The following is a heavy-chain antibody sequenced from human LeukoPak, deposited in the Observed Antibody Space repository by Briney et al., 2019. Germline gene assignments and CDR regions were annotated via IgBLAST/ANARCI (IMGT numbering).Heavy chain of an antibody. Sequence: PGGSLRLSCAPTGFTFSSYWMSWVRQAPGKGLEWVALISYDESNTFYADSVKGRFTISRDNSKNTLYLQMNSLRAEYTAVYYCAKDFSVYFHDSRVLDYWGQGTLVTVSS. J-gene: IGHJ4*02. V-gene: IGHV3-30*18. D-gene: IGHD3-22*01. CDR1: GFTFSSYW. CDR3: AKDFSVYFHDSRVLDY. CDR2: ISYDESNT.